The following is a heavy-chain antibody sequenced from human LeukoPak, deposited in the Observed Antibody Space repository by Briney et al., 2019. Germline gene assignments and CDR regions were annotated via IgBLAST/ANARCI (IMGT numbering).Heavy chain of an antibody. J-gene: IGHJ6*03. D-gene: IGHD3-3*01. V-gene: IGHV4-34*01. CDR3: AREGFGVVIKEVLGYYYYMEV. Sequence: SETLSLTCAVYGGSFSGYYWSWIRQPPGKGLEWIGEINHSGSTNYDPSLKSRVTISVDTSKNQFSLKLSSVTAADTAVYYCAREGFGVVIKEVLGYYYYMEVWGKGTTVTVSS. CDR1: GGSFSGYY. CDR2: INHSGST.